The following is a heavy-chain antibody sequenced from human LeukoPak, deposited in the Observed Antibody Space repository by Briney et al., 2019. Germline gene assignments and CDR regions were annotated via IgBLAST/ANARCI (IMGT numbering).Heavy chain of an antibody. V-gene: IGHV4-31*03. CDR3: AREEAPPGGMDV. J-gene: IGHJ6*02. Sequence: SETLSLTCTVSGGSISSGGYYWSWIRRHPGKGLEWIGYIYYSGSTYYNPSLKSRVTISVDTSKNQFSLKLSSVTAADTAVYYCAREEAPPGGMDVWGQGTTVSVSS. CDR1: GGSISSGGYY. CDR2: IYYSGST.